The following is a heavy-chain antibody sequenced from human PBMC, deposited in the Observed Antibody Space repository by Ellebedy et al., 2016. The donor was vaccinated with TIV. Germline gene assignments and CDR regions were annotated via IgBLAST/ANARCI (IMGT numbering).Heavy chain of an antibody. Sequence: GESLKISXAASGFTFSSYSMNWVRQAPGKGLEWVSSISSSSSYIYYADSVKGRFTISRDNAKNSLYLQMNSLRAEDTAVYYCARESGSYYHFDYWGQGTLVTVSS. CDR2: ISSSSSYI. CDR1: GFTFSSYS. J-gene: IGHJ4*02. V-gene: IGHV3-21*01. CDR3: ARESGSYYHFDY. D-gene: IGHD1-26*01.